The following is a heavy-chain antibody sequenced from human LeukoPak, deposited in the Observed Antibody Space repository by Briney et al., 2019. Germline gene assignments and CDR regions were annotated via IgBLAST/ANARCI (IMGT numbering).Heavy chain of an antibody. D-gene: IGHD3-3*01. V-gene: IGHV4-59*01. CDR2: IYYSGST. J-gene: IGHJ5*02. Sequence: PSETLSLTCTVSGGSISSYYWSWIRQPPGKGLEWIGYIYYSGSTNYNPSLKSRVTISVDASKNQFSLKLSSVTAADTAVYYCARDYDFWSHNWFDPWGQGTLVTVSS. CDR1: GGSISSYY. CDR3: ARDYDFWSHNWFDP.